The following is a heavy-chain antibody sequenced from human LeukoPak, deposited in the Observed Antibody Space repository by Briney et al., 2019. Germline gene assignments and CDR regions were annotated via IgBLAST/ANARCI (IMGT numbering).Heavy chain of an antibody. J-gene: IGHJ6*03. D-gene: IGHD5-18*01. CDR1: GFTFSSYA. V-gene: IGHV3-23*01. CDR3: AKSPSDTHYYYSYMDV. CDR2: ISGSGGST. Sequence: GGSLRLSCAASGFTFSSYAMSWVRQAPGKGLEWVSAISGSGGSTYYADSVKGRFTISRDNSKNTLYLQMNSLRAEDTPVYYCAKSPSDTHYYYSYMDVWGKGTTVTVSS.